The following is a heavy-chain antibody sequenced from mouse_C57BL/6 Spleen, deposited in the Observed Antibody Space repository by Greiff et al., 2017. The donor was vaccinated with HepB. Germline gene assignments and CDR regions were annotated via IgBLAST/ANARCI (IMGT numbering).Heavy chain of an antibody. Sequence: VQLQESGAELARPGASVKLSCKASGYTFTSYGISWVKQRTGQGLEWIGEIYPRSGNTYYNEKFKGKATLTADKSSITAYMELSSLTSADSAVYFCARQGDYPYWYFDVWGTGTTVTVSS. CDR2: IYPRSGNT. J-gene: IGHJ1*03. V-gene: IGHV1-81*01. CDR3: ARQGDYPYWYFDV. D-gene: IGHD2-4*01. CDR1: GYTFTSYG.